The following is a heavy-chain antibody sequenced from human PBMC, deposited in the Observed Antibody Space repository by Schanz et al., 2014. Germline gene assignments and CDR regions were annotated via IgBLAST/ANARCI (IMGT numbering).Heavy chain of an antibody. D-gene: IGHD6-13*01. CDR3: ARDGEAAAGCDY. Sequence: QGQLVQSGAEVKKPGASVKVSCKASGYSFTDYAIHWVRQAPGQGLEWMGIINPSGGSTSYAQKFQGRVTMTRDTSTSTVYMELSSLRSEDTAVYYCARDGEAAAGCDYWGQGTLXTVSS. CDR2: INPSGGST. V-gene: IGHV1-46*03. J-gene: IGHJ4*02. CDR1: GYSFTDYA.